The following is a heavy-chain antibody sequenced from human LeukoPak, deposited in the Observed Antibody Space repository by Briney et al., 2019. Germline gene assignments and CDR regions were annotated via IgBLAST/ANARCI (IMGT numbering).Heavy chain of an antibody. CDR1: GGSFSGYY. J-gene: IGHJ4*02. D-gene: IGHD6-19*01. CDR2: INHSGST. CDR3: AREYSSGWYRDFDY. V-gene: IGHV4-34*01. Sequence: SETLSLTCAVYGGSFSGYYWSWIRQPPGKGLEWIGEINHSGSTNYNPSLKSRVTISVDTSKNQFSLKLSSVIAADTAVYYCAREYSSGWYRDFDYWGQGTLVTVSS.